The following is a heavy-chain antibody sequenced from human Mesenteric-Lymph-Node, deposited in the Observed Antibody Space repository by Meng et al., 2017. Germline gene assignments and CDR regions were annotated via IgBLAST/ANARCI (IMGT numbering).Heavy chain of an antibody. D-gene: IGHD2-15*01. V-gene: IGHV4-39*07. CDR3: ASGLGYCSGGSCYSGPSPDY. CDR1: GGSISSSSYY. J-gene: IGHJ4*02. CDR2: IYYSGST. Sequence: SETLFLTCTVSGGSISSSSYYWGWIRQPPGKGLEWIGSIYYSGSTYYNPSLKSRVTISVDTSKNQFSLKLSSVTAADTAVYYCASGLGYCSGGSCYSGPSPDYWGQGTLVTVSS.